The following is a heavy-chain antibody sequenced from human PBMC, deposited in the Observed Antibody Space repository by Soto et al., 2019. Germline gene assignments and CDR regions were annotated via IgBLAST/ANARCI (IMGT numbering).Heavy chain of an antibody. D-gene: IGHD2-15*01. CDR1: GGTFSSYA. V-gene: IGHV1-69*12. J-gene: IGHJ6*02. CDR3: ASVETQRYYYGMDV. Sequence: QVQLVQSGAEVKKPGSSVKVSCKASGGTFSSYAISWVRQAPGQGLEWMGGIIPIFRTADYAQKFQGRVXISAHEXXSTAYMELSSLRSEDTAVYYCASVETQRYYYGMDVWGQGTTVTVSS. CDR2: IIPIFRTA.